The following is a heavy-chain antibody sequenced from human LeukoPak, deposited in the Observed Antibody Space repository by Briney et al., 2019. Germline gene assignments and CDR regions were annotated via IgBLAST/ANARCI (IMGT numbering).Heavy chain of an antibody. V-gene: IGHV3-30*04. CDR3: AKMGGYSSGWLDY. CDR2: ISYDGSNK. CDR1: GFTFSSYA. Sequence: PGGSLRLSCAASGFTFSSYAMHWVRQAPGKGLEWVAVISYDGSNKYYADSVKGRFTISRDNSKNTLYLQMNSLRVEDTAVFYCAKMGGYSSGWLDYWGQGSLVTVSS. D-gene: IGHD6-19*01. J-gene: IGHJ4*02.